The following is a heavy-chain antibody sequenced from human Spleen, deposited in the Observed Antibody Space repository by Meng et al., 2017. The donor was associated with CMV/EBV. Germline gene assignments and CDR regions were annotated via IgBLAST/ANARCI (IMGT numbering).Heavy chain of an antibody. V-gene: IGHV3-20*04. Sequence: GESLKISCAASGFTFSSYGMHWVRQAPGKGLEWVSGINWNGERKGYADSVKGRFTISRDTAKKSLYLQMNSLRAEDTAVYYCAKGVSWVNSGRTDGMDVWGQGTTVTVSS. CDR3: AKGVSWVNSGRTDGMDV. CDR1: GFTFSSYG. CDR2: INWNGERK. J-gene: IGHJ6*02. D-gene: IGHD1-26*01.